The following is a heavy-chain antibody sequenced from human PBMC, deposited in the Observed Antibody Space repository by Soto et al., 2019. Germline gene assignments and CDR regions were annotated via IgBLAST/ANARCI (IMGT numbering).Heavy chain of an antibody. CDR3: AKDLLSTVTTLGH. J-gene: IGHJ4*02. CDR2: ISGAGTSK. CDR1: GYTFSSYV. V-gene: IGHV3-23*01. D-gene: IGHD4-17*01. Sequence: EVQLLDSGGGFVQPGGSLRLSRAASGYTFSSYVMTWVRLAPGKGLEWVSSISGAGTSKFYADSVKGRFTISRDNSKNILYLEMDSLRAEDTAVYYCAKDLLSTVTTLGHWGQGTLVTVSA.